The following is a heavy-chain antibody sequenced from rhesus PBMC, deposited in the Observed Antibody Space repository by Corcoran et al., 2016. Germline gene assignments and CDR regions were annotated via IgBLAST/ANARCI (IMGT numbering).Heavy chain of an antibody. CDR2: LYGSGGST. D-gene: IGHD6-25*01. Sequence: QVQLQESGPAVVKPSETLSITCALSGGSISSSNWWSWIRQSPGKGLEWIGGLYGSGGSTEYNHSLKSRVTISIDTSKNQFSLKLSSVTAADTAVYYCARRAIAAADFDYWGQGVLVTVSS. V-gene: IGHV4-93*02. CDR1: GGSISSSNW. J-gene: IGHJ4*01. CDR3: ARRAIAAADFDY.